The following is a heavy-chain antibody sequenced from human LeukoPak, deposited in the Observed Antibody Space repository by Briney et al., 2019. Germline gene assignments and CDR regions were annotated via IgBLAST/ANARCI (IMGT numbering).Heavy chain of an antibody. CDR3: AKDLTPNTNDWNGRLDY. J-gene: IGHJ4*02. D-gene: IGHD1-1*01. CDR1: GFTFSSYA. CDR2: VSGSGGST. Sequence: GGSLRLSCEVSGFTFSSYAMSWVRQAPGKGLEWVSFVSGSGGSTYYAESVKGRFIISRDNSKNTLYLQMSGLRAEDTAVYYCAKDLTPNTNDWNGRLDYWGQGALVTVSS. V-gene: IGHV3-23*01.